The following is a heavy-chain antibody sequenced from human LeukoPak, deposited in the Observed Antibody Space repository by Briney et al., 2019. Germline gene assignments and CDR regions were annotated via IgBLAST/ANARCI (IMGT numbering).Heavy chain of an antibody. J-gene: IGHJ4*02. V-gene: IGHV1-2*02. CDR1: GYTFTGYY. D-gene: IGHD3-22*01. CDR2: INPNSGGT. Sequence: ASVKVSCKASGYTFTGYYMHWVRQAPGRGLEWMGWINPNSGGTNYAQKFQGRVTMTRDTSISTAYMELSRLRSDDTAVYYCARQNYYDSSGYLFDYWGQGTLVTVSS. CDR3: ARQNYYDSSGYLFDY.